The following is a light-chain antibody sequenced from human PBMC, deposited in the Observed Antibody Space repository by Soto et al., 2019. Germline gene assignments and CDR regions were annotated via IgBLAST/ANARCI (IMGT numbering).Light chain of an antibody. V-gene: IGKV3-20*01. J-gene: IGKJ1*01. CDR1: QSVSSSY. Sequence: EIVLTQSPGTLSLSPGERATVSCRSSQSVSSSYLAWYQQKPGQAPRLLVYGASTRATGIPARFSGSGSGTDFTLTIRRLDPEDFAVYYCQLYDRAPMWTCDQGTKGDIK. CDR3: QLYDRAPMWT. CDR2: GAS.